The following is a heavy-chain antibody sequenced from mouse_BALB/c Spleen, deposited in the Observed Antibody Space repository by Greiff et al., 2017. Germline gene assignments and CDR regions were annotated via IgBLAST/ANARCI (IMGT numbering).Heavy chain of an antibody. CDR2: ILPGSGST. D-gene: IGHD2-1*01. V-gene: IGHV1-9*01. Sequence: VQLQQSGAELMKPGASVKISCKATGYTFSSYWIEWVKQRPGHGLEWIGEILPGSGSTNYNEKFKGKATFTADTSSNTAYMQLSSLTSEDSAVYYCARGGNYLYAMDYWGQGTSVTVSS. J-gene: IGHJ4*01. CDR3: ARGGNYLYAMDY. CDR1: GYTFSSYW.